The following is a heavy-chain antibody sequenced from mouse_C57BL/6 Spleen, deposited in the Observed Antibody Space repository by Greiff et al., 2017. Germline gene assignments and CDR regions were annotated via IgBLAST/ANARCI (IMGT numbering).Heavy chain of an antibody. CDR1: GYTFTSYW. CDR2: IDPNSGDT. J-gene: IGHJ2*01. D-gene: IGHD3-1*01. Sequence: QVQLQQPGAELVKPGASVKLSCKASGYTFTSYWMHWVKQRPGRGLAWIGWIDPNSGDTNYNEKFKSKATLTVDKPSSTAYMRLSSLTSEDSAVYYCARSGGRYCFDYWGQGTTLTVSS. CDR3: ARSGGRYCFDY. V-gene: IGHV1-72*01.